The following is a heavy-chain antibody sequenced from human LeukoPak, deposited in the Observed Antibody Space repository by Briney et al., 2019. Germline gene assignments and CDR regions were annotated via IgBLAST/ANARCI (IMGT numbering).Heavy chain of an antibody. D-gene: IGHD3-3*01. V-gene: IGHV4-30-4*01. CDR3: ASYDFWSGYSEVDY. CDR1: GGSISSGDYY. J-gene: IGHJ4*02. Sequence: SETLSLTCTVSGGSISSGDYYWSWLRQPPGKGLEWIGYIYYSGSTYYNPSLKSRVTISVDTSKNQFSLKLSSVTAADTAVYYCASYDFWSGYSEVDYWGQGTLVTVSS. CDR2: IYYSGST.